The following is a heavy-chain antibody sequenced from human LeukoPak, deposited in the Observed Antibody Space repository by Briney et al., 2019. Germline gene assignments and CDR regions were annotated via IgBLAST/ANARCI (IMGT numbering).Heavy chain of an antibody. CDR2: VDHSGST. D-gene: IGHD2-2*01. J-gene: IGHJ5*02. CDR3: ARVHKYCSGISCYRFDP. Sequence: SETLSFPCGVSGGSISSTSWWSWVRQPPGKGLEWIGEVDHSGSTKYNPALKSRVTISVDKSKNQFSLKLTSVTAADTAVYYCARVHKYCSGISCYRFDPWGQGTQISVSS. V-gene: IGHV4-4*02. CDR1: GGSISSTSW.